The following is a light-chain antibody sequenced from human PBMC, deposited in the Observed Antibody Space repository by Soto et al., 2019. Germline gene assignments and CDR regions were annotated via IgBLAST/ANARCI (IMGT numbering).Light chain of an antibody. CDR2: DVN. V-gene: IGLV2-14*01. CDR1: SSDVGNYKY. CDR3: SSYTTTSSYV. Sequence: QSALTQPASVSGSPGQSITISCTGTSSDVGNYKYVSWYQQHPGKAPKLMIYDVNNRPSGISDRFSGFKSGNTASLTISGLQAEDEADYYCSSYTTTSSYVFGTGTKLTVL. J-gene: IGLJ1*01.